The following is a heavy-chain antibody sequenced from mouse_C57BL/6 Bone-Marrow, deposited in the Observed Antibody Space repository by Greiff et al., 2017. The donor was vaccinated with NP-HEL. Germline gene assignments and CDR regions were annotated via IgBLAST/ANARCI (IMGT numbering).Heavy chain of an antibody. D-gene: IGHD1-1*01. V-gene: IGHV1-81*01. J-gene: IGHJ2*01. CDR3: ARPGDDYGSSYYFDY. Sequence: QVQLQQSGAELARPGASVKLSCKASGYTFTSYGISWVKQRTGQGLEWIGEIYPRSGNTYYNEKFKGKATLTADKSSSTAYMELRSLTSEDSAVYFCARPGDDYGSSYYFDYWGQGTTLTVSS. CDR2: IYPRSGNT. CDR1: GYTFTSYG.